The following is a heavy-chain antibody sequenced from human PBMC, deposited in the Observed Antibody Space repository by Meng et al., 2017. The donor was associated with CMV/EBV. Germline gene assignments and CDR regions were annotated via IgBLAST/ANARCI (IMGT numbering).Heavy chain of an antibody. Sequence: NSNYSWAWIRQPTGKGLEWFGYIYYSGSTIYNPSLKSQVTMSVDTSKNQFSLKVNSVTTTDTAVYYCARGGITGSTSAWYAPNYFDFWGQGALVTVSS. CDR2: IYYSGST. CDR3: ARGGITGSTSAWYAPNYFDF. V-gene: IGHV4-61*01. CDR1: NSNYS. D-gene: IGHD6-19*01. J-gene: IGHJ4*02.